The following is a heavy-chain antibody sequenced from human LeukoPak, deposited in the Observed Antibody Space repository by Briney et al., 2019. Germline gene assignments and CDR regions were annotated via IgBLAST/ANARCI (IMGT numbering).Heavy chain of an antibody. CDR2: INHSGST. J-gene: IGHJ3*02. CDR1: GGSFSGYY. CDR3: ARVLRYFDWLGSRAAFDI. V-gene: IGHV4-34*01. Sequence: PSETLSLTCAVYGGSFSGYYWSWIRQPPGKGLEWIGEINHSGSTNYNPSLKSRVTISVDTSKNQFSLKLSSVTAADTAVDYCARVLRYFDWLGSRAAFDIWGQGTMVTVSS. D-gene: IGHD3-9*01.